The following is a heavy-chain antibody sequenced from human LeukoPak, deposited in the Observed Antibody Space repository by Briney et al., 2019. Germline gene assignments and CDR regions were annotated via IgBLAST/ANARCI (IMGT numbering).Heavy chain of an antibody. CDR1: GGSISSSSYY. Sequence: SETLSLTCTVSGGSISSSSYYWGWIRQPPGKGLEWIGSIYYSGSTYYNPSLKSRVTISVDTSKNQFSLKLSSVTAADTAVYYCARQYYDFWSGYYIPYYYYMDVWGKGTTVTVSS. CDR3: ARQYYDFWSGYYIPYYYYMDV. D-gene: IGHD3-3*01. CDR2: IYYSGST. V-gene: IGHV4-39*07. J-gene: IGHJ6*03.